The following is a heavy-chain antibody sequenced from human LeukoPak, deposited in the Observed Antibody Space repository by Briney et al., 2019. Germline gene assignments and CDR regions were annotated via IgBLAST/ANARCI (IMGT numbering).Heavy chain of an antibody. CDR2: ISWNSGSI. CDR1: GFTFDDYA. CDR3: AKPSYYDSSGYHPYFDY. Sequence: GGSLRLSCAASGFTFDDYAMHWVRQAPGKGLEWVSGISWNSGSIGYADSVKGRFTISRDNAKNSLYLQMNSLRAEDTALYYCAKPSYYDSSGYHPYFDYWGQGTLVTVSS. V-gene: IGHV3-9*01. J-gene: IGHJ4*02. D-gene: IGHD3-22*01.